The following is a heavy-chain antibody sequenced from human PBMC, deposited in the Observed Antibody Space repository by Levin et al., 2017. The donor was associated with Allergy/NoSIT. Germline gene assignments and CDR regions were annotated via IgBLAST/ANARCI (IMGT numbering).Heavy chain of an antibody. CDR2: IWDDGYKK. J-gene: IGHJ6*03. CDR3: ARVLRFYYYYYVDV. CDR1: GFTFSSYG. V-gene: IGHV3-33*01. Sequence: GGSLRLSCAASGFTFSSYGMHWVRQAPGKGLERVAVIWDDGYKKYYADSVKGRFTISRDNSKNTLYLQMNSLRAEDTAVYYCARVLRFYYYYYVDVWGKGTTVTVSS. D-gene: IGHD5-12*01.